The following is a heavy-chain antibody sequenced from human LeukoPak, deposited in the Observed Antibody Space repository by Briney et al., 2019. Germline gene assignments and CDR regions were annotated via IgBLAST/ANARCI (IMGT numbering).Heavy chain of an antibody. CDR1: GGSFSGYY. J-gene: IGHJ4*02. CDR2: INHSGGT. D-gene: IGHD2-15*01. V-gene: IGHV4-34*01. Sequence: PSETLSLTCAVYGGSFSGYYWSWIRQPPGKGLEWIGEINHSGGTNFNPSLKSRVTISVDTSKNQFSLKLSSVTVADTAVYYCARGLSAIVYWGQGTLVTVSS. CDR3: ARGLSAIVY.